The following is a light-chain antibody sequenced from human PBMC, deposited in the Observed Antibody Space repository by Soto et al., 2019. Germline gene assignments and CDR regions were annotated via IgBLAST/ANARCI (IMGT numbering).Light chain of an antibody. CDR1: QSVSSSY. V-gene: IGKV3-20*01. CDR3: QQYGSSPPVT. Sequence: DIVLTQSPGTLYLSPGERATLSFMASQSVSSSYLAWYQQKPGQAPRLLIYGASSRATGIPDRFSGSGSGTDFTLTISRLEPEDFAVYYCQQYGSSPPVTFGQGTRLET. CDR2: GAS. J-gene: IGKJ5*01.